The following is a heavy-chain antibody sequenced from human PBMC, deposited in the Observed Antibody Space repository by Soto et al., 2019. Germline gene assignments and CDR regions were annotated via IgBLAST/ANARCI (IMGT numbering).Heavy chain of an antibody. Sequence: SETLSLTCTVSGGSIIGYYWSWIRQPPGKGLEWIGYIHYNGGTNYNPALKSRVSISLDMSKNQFSLNLTSGTAADTAMYYCARDHYGDPPLNNWFDPWGQGTLVTVSS. V-gene: IGHV4-59*01. CDR1: GGSIIGYY. D-gene: IGHD4-17*01. J-gene: IGHJ5*02. CDR3: ARDHYGDPPLNNWFDP. CDR2: IHYNGGT.